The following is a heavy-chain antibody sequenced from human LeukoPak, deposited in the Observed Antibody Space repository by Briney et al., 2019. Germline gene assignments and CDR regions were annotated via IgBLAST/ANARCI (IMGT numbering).Heavy chain of an antibody. Sequence: GGSLRLSCAASGFTFSSYSMNWVRQAPGKGLEWVSSISSSSSYIYYADSVKGRFTISRDNAKNSLYLQMNSLRAEDTAVYYCARDMQDSSGWYAFDIWGQGTMVTVSS. CDR2: ISSSSSYI. CDR3: ARDMQDSSGWYAFDI. CDR1: GFTFSSYS. J-gene: IGHJ3*02. V-gene: IGHV3-21*01. D-gene: IGHD6-19*01.